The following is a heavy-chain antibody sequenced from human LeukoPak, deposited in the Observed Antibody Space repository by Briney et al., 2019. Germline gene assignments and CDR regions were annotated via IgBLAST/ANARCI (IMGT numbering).Heavy chain of an antibody. CDR2: SIPIFGTA. D-gene: IGHD5-24*01. Sequence: ASVKVSCKASGGTFISYAISWVRQAPGQGLEWMGRSIPIFGTANYAQKFQGRVTITTDESTSTAYMELSSLRSEDTAVYYCARDEMATIPLGYWGQGTLVTVSS. V-gene: IGHV1-69*05. J-gene: IGHJ4*02. CDR1: GGTFISYA. CDR3: ARDEMATIPLGY.